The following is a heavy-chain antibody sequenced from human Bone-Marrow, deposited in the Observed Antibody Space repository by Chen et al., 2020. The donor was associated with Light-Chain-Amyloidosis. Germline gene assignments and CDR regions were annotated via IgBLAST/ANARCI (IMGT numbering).Heavy chain of an antibody. CDR3: XXVSFERGGPARPPGDS. D-gene: IGHD6-6*01. CDR2: LSYDGNSK. V-gene: IGHV3-30-3*01. J-gene: IGHJ4*02. CDR1: GFTFSNYG. Sequence: VQLVESGGGVVQPGRSLRLSCAAAGFTFSNYGMPWVRQTPGKGLEWVAVLSYDGNSKYYADSVKXRXXXXXXXSXXXXXXXXXXXXXXXXXXXXXXXVSFERGGPARPPGDSWGQGTLVTVSS.